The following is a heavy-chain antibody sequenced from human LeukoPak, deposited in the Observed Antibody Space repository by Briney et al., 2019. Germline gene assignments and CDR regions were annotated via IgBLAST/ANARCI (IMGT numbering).Heavy chain of an antibody. V-gene: IGHV3-30*18. CDR3: AKDLSGLNWFDP. CDR2: ISYDGSNK. J-gene: IGHJ5*02. D-gene: IGHD6-19*01. CDR1: GFTFSSHG. Sequence: GGSPRLSCAASGFTFSSHGMHWVRQAPGKGLEWVAVISYDGSNKYYADSVKGRFTISRDNSKNTLYLQMNSLRAEDTAVYYCAKDLSGLNWFDPWGQGTLVTVSS.